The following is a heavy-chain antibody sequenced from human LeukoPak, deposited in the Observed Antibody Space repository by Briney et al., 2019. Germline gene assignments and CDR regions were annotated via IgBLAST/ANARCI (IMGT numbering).Heavy chain of an antibody. Sequence: GGSLRLSCAASGFTFGSYAMHWVRQAPGKGLGWVALISYDGSNKYYADSVKGRFTISRDNSKNPLYLQMNSLRAEDAAVYYCARDGLYCSSTSCYTHYWGQGTLVTVSS. D-gene: IGHD2-2*02. CDR3: ARDGLYCSSTSCYTHY. CDR2: ISYDGSNK. V-gene: IGHV3-30-3*01. J-gene: IGHJ4*02. CDR1: GFTFGSYA.